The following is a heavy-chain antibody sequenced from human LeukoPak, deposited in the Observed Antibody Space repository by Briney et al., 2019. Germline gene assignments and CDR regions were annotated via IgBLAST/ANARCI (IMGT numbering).Heavy chain of an antibody. V-gene: IGHV4-34*01. CDR3: ARGGYGDYNRGRNAFGI. D-gene: IGHD4-17*01. J-gene: IGHJ3*02. CDR2: INHSGST. CDR1: GGSFSGYY. Sequence: SETLSLTCAVYGGSFSGYYRSWIRQPPGKGLEWIGEINHSGSTNYNPSLKSRVTISVDTSKNQFSLRLSSVTAADTAVYYCARGGYGDYNRGRNAFGIWGQGTVVSVSS.